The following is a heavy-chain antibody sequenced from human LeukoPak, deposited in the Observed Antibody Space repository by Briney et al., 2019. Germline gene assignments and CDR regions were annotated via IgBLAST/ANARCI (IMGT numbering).Heavy chain of an antibody. CDR1: GGSISSYY. D-gene: IGHD3-3*01. J-gene: IGHJ4*02. Sequence: SETLSLTCTVSGGSISSYYWSWIRQPPGKGLEWIGYIYYSGRTNYNPSLKGRVTISVDTSKNQFSLKLSSVTAADTAVYYCARQNYDFRSGYYYFDYWGQGTLVTVSS. CDR3: ARQNYDFRSGYYYFDY. V-gene: IGHV4-59*08. CDR2: IYYSGRT.